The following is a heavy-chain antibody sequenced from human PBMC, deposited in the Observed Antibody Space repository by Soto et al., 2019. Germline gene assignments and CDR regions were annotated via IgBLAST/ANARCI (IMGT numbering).Heavy chain of an antibody. CDR3: ARVQGATDY. J-gene: IGHJ4*02. CDR1: GFTFSSYS. CDR2: ISSSSSYI. V-gene: IGHV3-21*01. Sequence: EVQLVESGGGLVKPGGSLRLSCAASGFTFSSYSMNWVRQAPGKGLEWVSSISSSSSYIYYADSVKGRFTISRDNAKNSLYRQMNSLRAGDTAVDYCARVQGATDYWGQGTLVTVSS. D-gene: IGHD1-26*01.